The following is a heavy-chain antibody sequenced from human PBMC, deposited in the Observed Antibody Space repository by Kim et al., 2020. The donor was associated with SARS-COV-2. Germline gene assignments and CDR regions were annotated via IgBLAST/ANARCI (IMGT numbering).Heavy chain of an antibody. CDR3: AREEVHYYGSGSYYKGEYFQH. V-gene: IGHV5-10-1*01. Sequence: GESLKISCKGSGYSFTSYWISWVRQMPGKGLEWMGRIDPSDSYTNYSPSFQGHVTISADKSISTAYLQWSSLKASDTAMYYCAREEVHYYGSGSYYKGEYFQHWGQGTLVTVSS. D-gene: IGHD3-10*01. J-gene: IGHJ1*01. CDR2: IDPSDSYT. CDR1: GYSFTSYW.